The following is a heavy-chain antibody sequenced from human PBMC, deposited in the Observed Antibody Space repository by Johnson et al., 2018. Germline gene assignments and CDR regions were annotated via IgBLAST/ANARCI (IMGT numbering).Heavy chain of an antibody. CDR3: ARPPPGSSSWYGDGLDAFDI. Sequence: QVQLVQSGGGVVQPGRSLRLSCAASGFTFSSYAMHWVRQAPGKGLEWVAVISYDGSNKYYADSVKGRFTISRDNSKNTLYLKMNSLRAEDTAVYYCARPPPGSSSWYGDGLDAFDIWGQGTMVTVSS. CDR2: ISYDGSNK. D-gene: IGHD6-13*01. J-gene: IGHJ3*02. V-gene: IGHV3-30-3*01. CDR1: GFTFSSYA.